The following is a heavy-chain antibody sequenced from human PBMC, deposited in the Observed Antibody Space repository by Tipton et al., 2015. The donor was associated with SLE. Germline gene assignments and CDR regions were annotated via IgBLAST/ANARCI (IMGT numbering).Heavy chain of an antibody. J-gene: IGHJ4*02. CDR3: ANQNWNYYF. Sequence: TLSLTCAVYGGTSGDYFWSWIRQPPGKGLEWIGEVSHRGTTNYNPSLDSRVTISLDRFNNQFTLKMTSVTAADTAVYYCANQNWNYYFWGQGNLVTVSS. CDR1: GGTSGDYF. D-gene: IGHD1-7*01. CDR2: VSHRGTT. V-gene: IGHV4-34*08.